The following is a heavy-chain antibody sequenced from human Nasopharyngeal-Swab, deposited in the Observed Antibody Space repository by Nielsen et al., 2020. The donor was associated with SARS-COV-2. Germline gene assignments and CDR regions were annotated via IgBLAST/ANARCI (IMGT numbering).Heavy chain of an antibody. Sequence: GGSLRLSCAASGFTFDDYAMHWVRQAPGKGLEWVSAISGSGGSTYYADSVKGRFTISRDNSKNTLYLQMNSLRAEDTAVYYCAKRMTTVTPTPFDYWGQGTLVTVSS. V-gene: IGHV3-23*01. CDR3: AKRMTTVTPTPFDY. CDR2: ISGSGGST. CDR1: GFTFDDYA. D-gene: IGHD4-17*01. J-gene: IGHJ4*02.